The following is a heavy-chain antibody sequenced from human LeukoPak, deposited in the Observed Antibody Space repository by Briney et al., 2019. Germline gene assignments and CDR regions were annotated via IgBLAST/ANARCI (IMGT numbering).Heavy chain of an antibody. CDR2: IYSSGTT. CDR3: ARALRSGDYFDY. D-gene: IGHD2-15*01. Sequence: PPETLSLTCTVSGGFISNYYWSWIRQPAGKGLEWIGRIYSSGTTKYNPSLKSRVTISVDKSKNQFSLKLSSVTAADTAVYYCARALRSGDYFDYWGQGTLVTVSS. CDR1: GGFISNYY. J-gene: IGHJ4*02. V-gene: IGHV4-4*07.